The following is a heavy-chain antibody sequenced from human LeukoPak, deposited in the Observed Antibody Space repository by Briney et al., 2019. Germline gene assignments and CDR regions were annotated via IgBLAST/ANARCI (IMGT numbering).Heavy chain of an antibody. CDR1: GFTFSSYE. V-gene: IGHV3-48*03. CDR3: ARESIAVAGAPFDY. D-gene: IGHD6-19*01. J-gene: IGHJ4*01. Sequence: GGSLRLSCAASGFTFSSYEMNWVRQAPGKGLEWVSYISSGSTIYDADSVKGRFTISRDNAKNSLYLQMNSLRAEDTAIYYCARESIAVAGAPFDYWGEGSLVTASS. CDR2: ISSGSTI.